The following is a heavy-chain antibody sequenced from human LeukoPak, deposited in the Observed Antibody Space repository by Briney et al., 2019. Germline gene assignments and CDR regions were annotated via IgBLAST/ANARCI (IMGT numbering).Heavy chain of an antibody. J-gene: IGHJ4*02. V-gene: IGHV6-1*01. Sequence: SQTLSLTCAISGDSVSSNSAAWNWIRQSPSRGLEWLGRTYYRSKWYNDYAVSVKSRITINPDTSKNQFSLKLSSVTAADTAVYYCASDIAAAGTGLYWGQGTLVTVSS. CDR1: GDSVSSNSAA. CDR2: TYYRSKWYN. D-gene: IGHD6-13*01. CDR3: ASDIAAAGTGLY.